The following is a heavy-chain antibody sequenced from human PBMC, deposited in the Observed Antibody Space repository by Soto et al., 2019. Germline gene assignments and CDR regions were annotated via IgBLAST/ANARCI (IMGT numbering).Heavy chain of an antibody. CDR1: GGSFSGYY. CDR2: INHSGST. CDR3: ARDRPPYGMDV. V-gene: IGHV4-34*01. J-gene: IGHJ6*02. Sequence: SETLSLTCAVYGGSFSGYYWSWIRQPPGKGLEWIGEINHSGSTNYNPSLKSRVTISVDMSKNQFSLKLSSVTAADTAVYCCARDRPPYGMDVWGQGTPVTVSS.